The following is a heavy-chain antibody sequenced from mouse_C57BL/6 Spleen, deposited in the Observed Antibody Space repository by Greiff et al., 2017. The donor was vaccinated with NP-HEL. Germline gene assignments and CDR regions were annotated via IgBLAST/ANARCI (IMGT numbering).Heavy chain of an antibody. V-gene: IGHV1-64*01. CDR3: ARRREREYGNYEGFAY. CDR1: GYTFTSYW. D-gene: IGHD2-1*01. CDR2: IHPNSGST. Sequence: QVQLQQPGAELVKPGASVKLSCKASGYTFTSYWTHWVKQRPGQGLEWIGMIHPNSGSTNYNEKFKSKATLTVDKSSSTAYMQLSSLTSEDSAVYYCARRREREYGNYEGFAYWGQGTLVTVSA. J-gene: IGHJ3*01.